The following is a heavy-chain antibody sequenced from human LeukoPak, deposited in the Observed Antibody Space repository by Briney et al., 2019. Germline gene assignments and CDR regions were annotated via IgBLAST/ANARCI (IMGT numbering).Heavy chain of an antibody. CDR1: GYTFIDYY. D-gene: IGHD6-19*01. CDR2: INPNSGGT. CDR3: ARDLAVAGTMVEFDY. Sequence: ASVKVSCKASGYTFIDYYMHWVRQAPGQGLEWMGWINPNSGGTNYAQKFQGRVTMTRDTSISTAYMELSRLRSDDTAVYYCARDLAVAGTMVEFDYWGQGTLVTVSS. V-gene: IGHV1-2*02. J-gene: IGHJ4*02.